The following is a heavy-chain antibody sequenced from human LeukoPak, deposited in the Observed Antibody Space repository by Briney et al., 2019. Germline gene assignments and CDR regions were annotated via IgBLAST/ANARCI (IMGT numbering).Heavy chain of an antibody. CDR2: IYRSGST. CDR3: ASSIVVPNYYFDY. CDR1: GYSISSGYY. V-gene: IGHV4-38-2*02. Sequence: SETLSLTCTVSGYSISSGYYWGWIRQSPGKGLEWIATIYRSGSTYYNPSLKSRVTISIDTSKNQFSLKLSSVTAADTAVYYCASSIVVPNYYFDYWGQGTLVTVSS. J-gene: IGHJ4*02. D-gene: IGHD2-21*01.